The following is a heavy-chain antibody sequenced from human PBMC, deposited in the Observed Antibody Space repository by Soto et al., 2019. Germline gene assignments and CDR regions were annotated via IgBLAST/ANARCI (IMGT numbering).Heavy chain of an antibody. J-gene: IGHJ6*03. V-gene: IGHV3-11*01. CDR3: ARVHAYYYGSGSYGAYYYYMDV. Sequence: PGGSLRLSCAASGFTFSDYYMSWIRQAPGKGLEWVSYISSSGSTIYYADSVKGRFTISRDNAKNSLYLQMNSLRAEDTAVYYCARVHAYYYGSGSYGAYYYYMDVWGKGTTVTVSS. D-gene: IGHD3-10*01. CDR1: GFTFSDYY. CDR2: ISSSGSTI.